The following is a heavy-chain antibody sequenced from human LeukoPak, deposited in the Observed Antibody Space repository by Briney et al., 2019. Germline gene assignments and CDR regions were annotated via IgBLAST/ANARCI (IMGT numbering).Heavy chain of an antibody. Sequence: SETLSLTCAVYGGSFSGYYWSWIRQPPGKGLEWIGEINHSGSTNYNPSLKSRVTISVDTSKNQFSLKLSSVTAADTAVYYCARLPYYDYVWGTTIASFDYWGQGTLVTVSS. CDR1: GGSFSGYY. V-gene: IGHV4-34*01. J-gene: IGHJ4*02. D-gene: IGHD3-16*01. CDR2: INHSGST. CDR3: ARLPYYDYVWGTTIASFDY.